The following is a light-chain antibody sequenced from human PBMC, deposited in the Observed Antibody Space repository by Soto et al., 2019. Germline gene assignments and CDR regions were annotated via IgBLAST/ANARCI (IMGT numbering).Light chain of an antibody. J-gene: IGKJ1*01. CDR3: QQYNTYWT. V-gene: IGKV1-5*01. CDR2: NAS. Sequence: DIQITQSPSTLSASVGDRVTITCRASQSISDWLAWYQQKPGKAPKLLIYNASSLHSGVPSRFSGSGSGTEFTLTISSLQSEDFAIYYCQQYNTYWTFGHGTKVDIK. CDR1: QSISDW.